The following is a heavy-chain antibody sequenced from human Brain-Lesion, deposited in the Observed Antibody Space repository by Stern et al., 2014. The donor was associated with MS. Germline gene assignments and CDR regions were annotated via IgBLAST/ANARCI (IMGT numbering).Heavy chain of an antibody. J-gene: IGHJ4*02. CDR1: GYTFTGYY. CDR2: IIPKIGGT. V-gene: IGHV1-2*04. D-gene: IGHD3-22*01. Sequence: VQLVESGAEVKKPGASVRVSCKASGYTFTGYYMHWVRQAPGQGLEWMGWIIPKIGGTNYAQKFQGWVTITRDTSINTAYMELSRLRSDDTAVYYCATYYYDSTGYNDFWGQGTLVTVSS. CDR3: ATYYYDSTGYNDF.